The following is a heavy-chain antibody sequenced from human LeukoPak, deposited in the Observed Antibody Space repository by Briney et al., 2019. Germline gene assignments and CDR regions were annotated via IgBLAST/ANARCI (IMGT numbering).Heavy chain of an antibody. CDR1: GHTFSTYA. V-gene: IGHV1-3*01. CDR3: ARGGPAATTTPLDY. Sequence: ASVKVSCKASGHTFSTYAMQWVRQAPGQRLEWMGWINAGNDNTKYSQRFQGRVTITRDTSASTAYMELTSLGSEDTAVYYCARGGPAATTTPLDYWGQGTLVTVSS. J-gene: IGHJ4*02. D-gene: IGHD1-26*01. CDR2: INAGNDNT.